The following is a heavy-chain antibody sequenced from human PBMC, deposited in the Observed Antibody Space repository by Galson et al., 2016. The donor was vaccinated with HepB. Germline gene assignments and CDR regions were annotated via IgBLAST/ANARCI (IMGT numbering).Heavy chain of an antibody. CDR2: ITGDRANA. D-gene: IGHD4-23*01. V-gene: IGHV3-43*01. J-gene: IGHJ4*02. CDR1: GFTFGTYT. CDR3: AKDHGGYSGFDY. Sequence: SLRLSCAASGFTFGTYTMHWIRHAPGEGLQWVSLITGDRANAYYADSGKGRFTISRDNRKNSLYLQMNSLRTEDTALYYCAKDHGGYSGFDYWGQGTLVTVSS.